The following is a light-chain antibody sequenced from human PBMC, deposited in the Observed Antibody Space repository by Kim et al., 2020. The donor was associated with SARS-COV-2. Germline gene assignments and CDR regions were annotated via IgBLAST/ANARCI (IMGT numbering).Light chain of an antibody. CDR2: LNSDGSH. V-gene: IGLV4-69*01. CDR3: QNWGTGIQG. J-gene: IGLJ3*02. CDR1: SGHSSYA. Sequence: QLVLIQSPSASASLGASVKLTCTLSSGHSSYAIAWHQQQPEKGPRYLMKLNSDGSHSKGDGIPDRFSGSSSGAERYLTISSLQSEDEADYYCQNWGTGIQGFGGGTKLTVL.